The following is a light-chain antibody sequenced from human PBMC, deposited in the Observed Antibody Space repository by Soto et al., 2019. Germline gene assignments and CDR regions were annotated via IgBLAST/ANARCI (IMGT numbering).Light chain of an antibody. CDR1: QSVTSSY. CDR2: GAS. J-gene: IGKJ3*01. CDR3: QQYGSSSLFT. Sequence: EIVLTQSPGTLSLSPGERATLSCRASQSVTSSYLAWYQQKPGQAPRLLIYGASSRATGIPDRFRGSGSGTDFTLTISRLEPEDFAVYYCQQYGSSSLFTVGPGTKVDI. V-gene: IGKV3-20*01.